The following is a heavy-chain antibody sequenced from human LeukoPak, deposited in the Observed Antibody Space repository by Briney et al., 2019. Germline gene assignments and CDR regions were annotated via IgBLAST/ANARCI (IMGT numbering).Heavy chain of an antibody. V-gene: IGHV3-7*03. D-gene: IGHD4-23*01. CDR3: ARGADRWNYFDY. CDR1: GFTFSRYW. CDR2: IRGDAGDK. J-gene: IGHJ4*02. Sequence: GGSLRLSCAATGFTFSRYWMAWVRQAPGKGLEWVANIRGDAGDKGYADSVKGRFTISRDNSKNTVSLQMNSLRAEDTAVYYCARGADRWNYFDYWGQGTLVTVSS.